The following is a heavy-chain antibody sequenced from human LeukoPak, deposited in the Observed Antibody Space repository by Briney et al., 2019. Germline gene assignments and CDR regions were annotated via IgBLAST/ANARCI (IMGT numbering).Heavy chain of an antibody. Sequence: GGSLRLSCAASGCTFSSYWMHWVRQAPGKGLVWVSRINSDGSSTSYADSVKGRFTISRDNAKNTLYLQMNSLRAEDTAVYYCARPRYYYYMDVWGKGTTVTVSS. J-gene: IGHJ6*03. CDR2: INSDGSST. CDR1: GCTFSSYW. V-gene: IGHV3-74*01. CDR3: ARPRYYYYMDV.